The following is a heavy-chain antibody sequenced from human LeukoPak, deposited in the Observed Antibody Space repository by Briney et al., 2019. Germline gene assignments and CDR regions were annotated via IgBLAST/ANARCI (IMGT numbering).Heavy chain of an antibody. CDR2: ISAYNGNT. D-gene: IGHD3-10*01. V-gene: IGHV1-18*01. CDR3: ARDYGSGSYGNWFDP. Sequence: ASVKVSCKASGYTFTSYGISWVRQAPGQGIEWMGWISAYNGNTNYAQKLQGRVTMTTDTSTSTAYMELRSLRSDDTAVYYCARDYGSGSYGNWFDPWGQGTLVTVSS. CDR1: GYTFTSYG. J-gene: IGHJ5*02.